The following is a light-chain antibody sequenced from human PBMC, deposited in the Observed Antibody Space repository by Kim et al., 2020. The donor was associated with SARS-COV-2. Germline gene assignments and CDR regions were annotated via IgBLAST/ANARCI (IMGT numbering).Light chain of an antibody. CDR3: QAWDSSIYV. J-gene: IGLJ1*01. CDR1: KLGDKY. CDR2: RDN. V-gene: IGLV3-1*01. Sequence: SYELTQPPSVSLSPGQTASITCSGDKLGDKYASWYQQKPGQSPVVVIFRDNRRPSGIPERFSGSNSGNTATLTISGTQAMDEADYYCQAWDSSIYVFGTGNKVTDL.